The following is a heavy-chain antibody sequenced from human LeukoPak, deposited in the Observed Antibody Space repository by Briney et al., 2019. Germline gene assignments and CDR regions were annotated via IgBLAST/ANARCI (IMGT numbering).Heavy chain of an antibody. CDR2: VSKDGGIK. Sequence: GGSLRLSCAASGFTFSDYDIHWARQAPGEGLEWLAYVSKDGGIKYYADSVKGRFTASRDNSRNMVYLEMNSLRPEDTALYYCARDLMWLVDYWGQGTLLTVSS. CDR3: ARDLMWLVDY. CDR1: GFTFSDYD. J-gene: IGHJ4*02. D-gene: IGHD6-19*01. V-gene: IGHV3-30-3*01.